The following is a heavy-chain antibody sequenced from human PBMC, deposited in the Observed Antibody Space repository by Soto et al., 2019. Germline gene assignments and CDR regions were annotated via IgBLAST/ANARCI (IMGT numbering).Heavy chain of an antibody. CDR1: GGSISSSSYY. Sequence: QLQLQESGPGLVKPSETLSLTCTVSGGSISSSSYYWGWIRQPPGKGLEWIGSIYYSGSTYYNPSLKSRVTISVDTSKNQFSLKLSSVTAADTAVYYCARHSIYYYGMDVWGQGTTVTVSS. CDR3: ARHSIYYYGMDV. J-gene: IGHJ6*02. D-gene: IGHD4-4*01. CDR2: IYYSGST. V-gene: IGHV4-39*01.